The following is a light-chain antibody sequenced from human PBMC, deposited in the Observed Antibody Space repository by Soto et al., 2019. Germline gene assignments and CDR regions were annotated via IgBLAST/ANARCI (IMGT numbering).Light chain of an antibody. V-gene: IGKV3-11*01. CDR1: QRVRDY. Sequence: ELVLAHSPATLSFSPGESATLSSRPSQRVRDYLAWYQQKPGQAPRLLIFDSSTRATGIPARFSGSGSGTDSTLTISNLEPEDLAVYYCQQRSNWPPITFGQGTRLEI. CDR3: QQRSNWPPIT. J-gene: IGKJ5*01. CDR2: DSS.